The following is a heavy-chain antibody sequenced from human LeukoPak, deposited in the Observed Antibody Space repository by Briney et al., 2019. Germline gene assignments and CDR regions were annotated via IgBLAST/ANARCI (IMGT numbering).Heavy chain of an antibody. D-gene: IGHD3-3*01. V-gene: IGHV3-23*01. CDR3: AKDPLRFLEWLPSYYFDY. CDR1: GFTFSSYA. Sequence: GGSLRLSCAASGFTFSSYAMSWVRQAPGKGLEWVSAISGSGGSTYYADSGKGRFTISRDNSKNTLYLQMNSLRAEDTAVYYCAKDPLRFLEWLPSYYFDYWGQGTLVTVSS. CDR2: ISGSGGST. J-gene: IGHJ4*02.